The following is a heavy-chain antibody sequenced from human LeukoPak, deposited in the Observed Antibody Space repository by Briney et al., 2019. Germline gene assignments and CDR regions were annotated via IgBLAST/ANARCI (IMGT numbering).Heavy chain of an antibody. V-gene: IGHV3-30*18. Sequence: GGSLRLSCAASGFTFSSYGMHWVRQAPGKGLEWVAVISYDGSNKYYADSVKGRFTLSRDNPKNTLYLQMNSLRAEDTAVYYCAKDLADIVVVPAAPPSGYYYGMDVWGQGTTVTVSS. CDR1: GFTFSSYG. CDR3: AKDLADIVVVPAAPPSGYYYGMDV. CDR2: ISYDGSNK. D-gene: IGHD2-2*01. J-gene: IGHJ6*02.